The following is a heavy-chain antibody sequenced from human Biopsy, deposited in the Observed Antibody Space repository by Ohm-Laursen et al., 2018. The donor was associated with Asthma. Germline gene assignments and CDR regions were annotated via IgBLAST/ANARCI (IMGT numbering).Heavy chain of an antibody. CDR3: ARTHERWTSIQDDALDI. CDR1: RFTYE. D-gene: IGHD4-23*01. Sequence: SLRLSCTASRFTYEMHWVRQAPGKGLEWVAVISYDGGNKFYGDSVKGRFTLSRDNSRNTLYLQMNSLRVEDTVIYYCARTHERWTSIQDDALDIWGQGTMVIVSS. V-gene: IGHV3-30*03. J-gene: IGHJ3*02. CDR2: ISYDGGNK.